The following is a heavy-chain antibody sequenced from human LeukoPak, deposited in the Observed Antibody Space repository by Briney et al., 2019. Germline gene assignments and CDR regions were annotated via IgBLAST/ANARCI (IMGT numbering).Heavy chain of an antibody. V-gene: IGHV3-48*02. CDR3: ATLNGDYHDSSGYFDY. CDR1: GFTFSSYS. Sequence: GGSLRLSCAASGFTFSSYSMNWVRQAPGKGLEWVSYISSSSSTIYYADSVKGRFTISRDNAKNSPYLQMNSLRDEDTAVYYCATLNGDYHDSSGYFDYWGQGTLVTVSS. CDR2: ISSSSSTI. J-gene: IGHJ4*02. D-gene: IGHD3-22*01.